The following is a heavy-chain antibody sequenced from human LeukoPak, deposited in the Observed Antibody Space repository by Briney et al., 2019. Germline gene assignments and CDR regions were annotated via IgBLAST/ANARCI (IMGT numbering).Heavy chain of an antibody. Sequence: GASVKVSCKASGGTFSSYAVSWVRQAPGQGLEWMGGIIPIFGTANYAQKFQGRVTITTDESTSTAYMELSSLRSEDTAVYYCANQQTTVSWFDPWGQGTLVTVSS. CDR3: ANQQTTVSWFDP. J-gene: IGHJ5*02. CDR1: GGTFSSYA. D-gene: IGHD4-17*01. CDR2: IIPIFGTA. V-gene: IGHV1-69*05.